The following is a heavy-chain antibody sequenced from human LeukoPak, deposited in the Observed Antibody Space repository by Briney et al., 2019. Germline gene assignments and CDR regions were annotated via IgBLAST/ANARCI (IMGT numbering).Heavy chain of an antibody. J-gene: IGHJ4*02. Sequence: PSETLSLTCTVSGGVVSTSDYYWGWLRQSPGKGLEWIGDIFYTGKTNYNPSLKSRATISLDTSKNQFSLRLTSVTAADTAVYFCARVFDSWGQGKLVTVSS. CDR1: GGVVSTSDYY. CDR2: IFYTGKT. V-gene: IGHV4-39*07. CDR3: ARVFDS.